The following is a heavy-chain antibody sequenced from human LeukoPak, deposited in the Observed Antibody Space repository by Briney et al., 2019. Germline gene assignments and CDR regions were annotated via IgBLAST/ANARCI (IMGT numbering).Heavy chain of an antibody. CDR1: GFTVSSNY. V-gene: IGHV3-53*01. J-gene: IGHJ4*02. CDR2: IYSGGST. CDR3: ARVQWELREGHFDY. D-gene: IGHD1-26*01. Sequence: PGGSLRLSCAASGFTVSSNYMSWVRQAPGKGLEWVSVIYSGGSTYYADSVKGRFTISRDNSKNTLYLQMNSLRAEDTAVYYCARVQWELREGHFDYWGQGTLVTVSS.